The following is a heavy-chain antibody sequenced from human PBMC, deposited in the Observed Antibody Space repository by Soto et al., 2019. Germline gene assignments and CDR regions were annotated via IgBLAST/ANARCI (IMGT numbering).Heavy chain of an antibody. Sequence: QVQLVESGGGVVQPGRSLRLSCAASGFTFSSYGMHWVRPAPGKGLEWVAVISYDGSNKYYADSVKGRFTISRDNSKNTLYLQMNRLRAEDTAVYYCAKDLLRPGRAYGMDVWGQGTTVTVSS. J-gene: IGHJ6*02. V-gene: IGHV3-30*18. CDR1: GFTFSSYG. CDR3: AKDLLRPGRAYGMDV. CDR2: ISYDGSNK.